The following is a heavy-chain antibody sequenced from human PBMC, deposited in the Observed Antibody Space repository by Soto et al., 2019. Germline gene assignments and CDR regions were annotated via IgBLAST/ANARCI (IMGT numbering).Heavy chain of an antibody. V-gene: IGHV1-69*06. CDR1: GGTXTSYS. CDR3: ARAPYYDFWSGYFAY. J-gene: IGHJ4*02. D-gene: IGHD3-3*01. CDR2: SIPIFGTA. Sequence: SXKVSYKASGGTXTSYSISWVRQAPGQGLEWMGGSIPIFGTANYAQKFQGRVTITADKSTSEAYMELSSMRSEDTAVYYCARAPYYDFWSGYFAYWGQGTLVTVSS.